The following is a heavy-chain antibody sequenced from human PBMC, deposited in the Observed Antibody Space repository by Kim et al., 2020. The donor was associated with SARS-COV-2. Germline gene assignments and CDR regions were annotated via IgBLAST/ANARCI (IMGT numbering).Heavy chain of an antibody. CDR2: IRSKAYGGAT. CDR1: GFTFGAYA. V-gene: IGHV3-49*03. D-gene: IGHD3-9*01. J-gene: IGHJ6*02. Sequence: GGSLRLSCTSSGFTFGAYAMSWFRQAPGKGLEWVGFIRSKAYGGATEYAASVKGRFTISRDDSKNIAYLQMNSLTTEDTAVYYCTRDQDDILTGYYDWG. CDR3: TRDQDDILTGYYD.